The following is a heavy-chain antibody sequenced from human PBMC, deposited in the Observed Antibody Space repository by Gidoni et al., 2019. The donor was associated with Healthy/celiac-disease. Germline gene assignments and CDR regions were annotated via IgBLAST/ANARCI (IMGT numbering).Heavy chain of an antibody. J-gene: IGHJ6*02. Sequence: EVQLVESGGGLVQPGGSLRLSCAASGFTFSSYAMSWVRQAPGKGLEWVSAISGSGGSTYYADSVKGRFTISRDNSKNTLYLQMNSLRAEDTAVYYCAKSATVNPFLEDYYYYGMDVWGQGTTVTVSS. CDR2: ISGSGGST. CDR1: GFTFSSYA. D-gene: IGHD3-3*01. CDR3: AKSATVNPFLEDYYYYGMDV. V-gene: IGHV3-23*04.